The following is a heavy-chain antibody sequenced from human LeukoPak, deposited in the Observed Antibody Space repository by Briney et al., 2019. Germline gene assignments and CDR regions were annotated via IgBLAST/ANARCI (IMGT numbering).Heavy chain of an antibody. CDR1: GFTXXSNY. CDR3: ARDEGRVRSDAFDI. Sequence: SXRLSCAASGFTXXSNYMSWVRQAPGKGLEWVSVIYRGGSTYYADSVKGRFTISRDNSKNTLYLQMNSLRAEDTAVYYCARDEGRVRSDAFDIWGQGTMVTVSS. CDR2: IYRGGST. V-gene: IGHV3-53*01. J-gene: IGHJ3*02.